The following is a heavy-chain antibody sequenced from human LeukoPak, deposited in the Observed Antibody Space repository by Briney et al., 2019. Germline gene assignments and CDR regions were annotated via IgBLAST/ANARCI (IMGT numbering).Heavy chain of an antibody. J-gene: IGHJ4*02. CDR3: AKEHSSGWPNLDS. CDR2: IGRRDNNR. Sequence: GGFLRRSCAASGFTFDRYTIHWVRQAPGKGLEWVSLIGRRDNNRYYADSVRVRFTISRANSRTSLYLQMNSLRTEATAIYYCAKEHSSGWPNLDSWGRGTLVTVSS. CDR1: GFTFDRYT. D-gene: IGHD6-19*01. V-gene: IGHV3-43*01.